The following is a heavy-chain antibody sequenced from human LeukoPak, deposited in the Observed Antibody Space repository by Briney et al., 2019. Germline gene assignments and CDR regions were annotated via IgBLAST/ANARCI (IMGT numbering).Heavy chain of an antibody. V-gene: IGHV1-2*02. CDR2: INPNSGGT. D-gene: IGHD6-19*01. CDR1: GYTFTGYF. Sequence: ASVKVSCKPSGYTFTGYFMQWVRQAPGQGLEWMGWINPNSGGTKYAQKFQGRVTMTRDTSIDTAYMELSRLRSGDTAMYYCARHNSDGKQWLGDFDYWGQGTLVTVSS. J-gene: IGHJ4*02. CDR3: ARHNSDGKQWLGDFDY.